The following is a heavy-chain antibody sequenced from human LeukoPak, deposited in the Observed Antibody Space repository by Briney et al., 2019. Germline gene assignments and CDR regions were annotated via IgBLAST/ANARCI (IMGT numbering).Heavy chain of an antibody. CDR2: IYYSGST. V-gene: IGHV4-30-4*01. D-gene: IGHD4-17*01. J-gene: IGHJ4*02. CDR3: ARGSGNGDYDY. Sequence: PSETLSLTCAVYGGSFSGYYWSWIRQPPGKGLEWIGYIYYSGSTYYNPSLKSRVTISVDTSKNQFSLKLSSVTAADTAVYYCARGSGNGDYDYWGQGTLVTVSS. CDR1: GGSFSGYY.